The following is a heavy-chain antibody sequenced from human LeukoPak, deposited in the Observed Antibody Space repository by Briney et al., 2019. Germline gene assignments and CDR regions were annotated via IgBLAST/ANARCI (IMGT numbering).Heavy chain of an antibody. Sequence: GGSLRLSCAASGFTFGSYAMTWVRQAPRKGLEWVSTISHSGGHTYYADSVKGRFTISRDNSKNTLYLQMNSLRAEDTAVYYCAKAEYSSGWYDAFDIWGQGTMVTVSS. J-gene: IGHJ3*02. CDR3: AKAEYSSGWYDAFDI. V-gene: IGHV3-23*01. CDR2: ISHSGGHT. CDR1: GFTFGSYA. D-gene: IGHD6-19*01.